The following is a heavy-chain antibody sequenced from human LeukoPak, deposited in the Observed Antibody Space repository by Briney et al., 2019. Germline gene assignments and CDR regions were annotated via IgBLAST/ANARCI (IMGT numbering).Heavy chain of an antibody. D-gene: IGHD6-19*01. J-gene: IGHJ4*02. CDR3: ASLPWLVRWIYY. CDR1: GFTFSSLA. Sequence: PGGSLRLSCVASGFTFSSLAMNWVRQAPGKGLEWVSSISSNSSYIQYADSVKGRFTISRDNARNSLYLQMNNLGAEDTAVYYCASLPWLVRWIYYWGQGTLVTVSS. V-gene: IGHV3-21*01. CDR2: ISSNSSYI.